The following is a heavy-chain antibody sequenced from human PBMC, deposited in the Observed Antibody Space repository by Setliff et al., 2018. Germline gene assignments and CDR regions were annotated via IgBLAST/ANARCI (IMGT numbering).Heavy chain of an antibody. CDR3: ARSRTIAVKGGVFAV. J-gene: IGHJ2*01. CDR1: GVSFSSGGYY. CDR2: IYYSGST. V-gene: IGHV4-31*03. D-gene: IGHD6-19*01. Sequence: PSETLSLTCTLSGVSFSSGGYYWNWIRQHPGKGLEWIGYIYYSGSTYYNPSLKSRVTISLDTSKNQFSLELSSVTAADTAVYYCARSRTIAVKGGVFAVWGRGTLVTVSS.